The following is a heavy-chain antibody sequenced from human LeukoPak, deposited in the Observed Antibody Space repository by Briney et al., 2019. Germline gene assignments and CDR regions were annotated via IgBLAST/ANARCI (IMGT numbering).Heavy chain of an antibody. Sequence: QPGGSLRLSCEASGFTFSSYAMTWVRQVPGKGLEWVSSMIISGGSTYYADSVKGRFTISRDNSKNTLYLQVNGLRAEDTAVYYCARDGGDFWSGYQPSNNWFDPWGQGTLVTVSS. D-gene: IGHD3-3*01. V-gene: IGHV3-23*01. CDR1: GFTFSSYA. J-gene: IGHJ5*02. CDR2: MIISGGST. CDR3: ARDGGDFWSGYQPSNNWFDP.